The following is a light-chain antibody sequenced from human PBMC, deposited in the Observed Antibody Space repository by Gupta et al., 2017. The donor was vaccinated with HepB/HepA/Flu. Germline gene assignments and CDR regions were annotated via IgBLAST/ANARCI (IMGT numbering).Light chain of an antibody. CDR2: AAS. Sequence: SVLTPSPVTLFLSSGERATLSCRASQSVSRYFTWYQQKPGQPPSRLVVAASNWATDIPPRFSGSGSGTDFTLTISSLEPEDFAVYYCQQCINWPLTFGGGTRVEIK. CDR1: QSVSRY. V-gene: IGKV3-11*01. J-gene: IGKJ4*01. CDR3: QQCINWPLT.